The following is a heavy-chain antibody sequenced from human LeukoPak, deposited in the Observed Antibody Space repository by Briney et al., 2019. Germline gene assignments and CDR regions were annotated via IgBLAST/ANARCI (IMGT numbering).Heavy chain of an antibody. CDR1: GGSISSSSYY. D-gene: IGHD6-19*01. V-gene: IGHV4-39*01. J-gene: IGHJ3*02. CDR2: IYYSGST. Sequence: SETLSLTCTVSGGSISSSSYYWGWIRQPPGKGLEWIGSIYYSGSTYYNPSLKSRVTISVDTSKNQFSLKLSSVTAADTAVYYCARHQAQYSGGWYARDDAFDIWGQGTMVTVSS. CDR3: ARHQAQYSGGWYARDDAFDI.